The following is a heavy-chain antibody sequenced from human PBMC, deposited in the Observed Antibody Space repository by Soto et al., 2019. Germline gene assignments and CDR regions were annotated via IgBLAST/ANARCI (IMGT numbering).Heavy chain of an antibody. Sequence: GGSLRLSCAASDFAFSNYAMSWFRKAPGKGLEWVSSISGSGDTTYSADSVKGRFTISRDNSKNTLYLQMNSLRADDTAVYYCAKSVVLVAATEVDYWGQGTLVTVSS. CDR3: AKSVVLVAATEVDY. CDR2: ISGSGDTT. V-gene: IGHV3-23*01. J-gene: IGHJ4*02. CDR1: DFAFSNYA. D-gene: IGHD2-15*01.